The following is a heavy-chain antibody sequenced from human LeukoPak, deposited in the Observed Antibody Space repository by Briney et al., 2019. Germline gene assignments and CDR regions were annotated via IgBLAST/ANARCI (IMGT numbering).Heavy chain of an antibody. J-gene: IGHJ4*02. CDR1: GFTFRNYG. D-gene: IGHD3-10*01. Sequence: PGRSLRLSCAASGFTFRNYGMQWVRQAPGKGLEWVAVVSYDGGTTFYADSVKGRFTISRDNSKNTLYLQMNSLRAEDTAVYYCAKDPFGMVRGIPGWGQGTLVTVSS. CDR2: VSYDGGTT. CDR3: AKDPFGMVRGIPG. V-gene: IGHV3-33*05.